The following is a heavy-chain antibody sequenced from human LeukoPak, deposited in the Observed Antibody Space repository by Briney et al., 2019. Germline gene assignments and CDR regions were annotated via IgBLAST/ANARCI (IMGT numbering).Heavy chain of an antibody. Sequence: GGSLRLSCAASGFTFSSYDMRWVRHTTGKGREWGSAIGTAGDTYYPGSVKGRFTISRENAKNSLYLQMNSLRAGDTAVYYCARGDSSGYQRNTKLDYWGQGTLVTVSS. V-gene: IGHV3-13*01. CDR1: GFTFSSYD. J-gene: IGHJ4*02. CDR3: ARGDSSGYQRNTKLDY. D-gene: IGHD3-22*01. CDR2: IGTAGDT.